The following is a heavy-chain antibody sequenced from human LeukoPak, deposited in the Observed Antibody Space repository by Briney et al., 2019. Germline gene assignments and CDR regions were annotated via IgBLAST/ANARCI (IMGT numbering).Heavy chain of an antibody. CDR2: INHSGST. J-gene: IGHJ6*02. CDR1: GGSFSGYY. CDR3: ARVGNYYGSGSYYYYYGMDV. D-gene: IGHD3-10*01. V-gene: IGHV4-34*01. Sequence: SETLSLTCAVYGGSFSGYYWSWIRQPPGKGPEWIGEINHSGSTNYNPSLKSRVTISVDTCKNQFSLKLSSVTAADTAVYYCARVGNYYGSGSYYYYYGMDVWGQGTTVTVSS.